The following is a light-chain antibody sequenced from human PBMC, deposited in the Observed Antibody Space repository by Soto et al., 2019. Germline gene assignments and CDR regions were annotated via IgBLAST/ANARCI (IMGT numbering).Light chain of an antibody. J-gene: IGLJ1*01. Sequence: QSALTQPASVSGSPGQSIAISCTGTSSDVGGYNHVSWYQQHPGKAPKLMIYDVGNRPSGVSNRFSGSKSGNTASLTISGLQAEDEADYYCSSYTSINTYVFGTGTKVT. V-gene: IGLV2-14*01. CDR3: SSYTSINTYV. CDR1: SSDVGGYNH. CDR2: DVG.